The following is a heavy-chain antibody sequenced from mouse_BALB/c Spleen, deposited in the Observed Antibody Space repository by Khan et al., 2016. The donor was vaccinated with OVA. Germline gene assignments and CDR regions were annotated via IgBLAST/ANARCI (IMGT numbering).Heavy chain of an antibody. Sequence: IQLVQSGPELMKPGASVKISCKASGYSFTSYYIHWVKQSHGKSLEWIGYVDPFNGGTSYNQKFKGKATLTVDKSSSTAYMHLSSPTSEDSAVYYCTRHGYVAWFAYWGQGTLVTVSA. J-gene: IGHJ3*01. V-gene: IGHV1S135*01. CDR1: GYSFTSYY. D-gene: IGHD2-2*01. CDR3: TRHGYVAWFAY. CDR2: VDPFNGGT.